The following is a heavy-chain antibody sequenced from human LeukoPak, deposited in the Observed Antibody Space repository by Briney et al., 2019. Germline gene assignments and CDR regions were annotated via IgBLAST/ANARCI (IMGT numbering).Heavy chain of an antibody. CDR1: SGSFSSGGYY. D-gene: IGHD3-3*01. CDR3: ASTHYDFWSGSNYYYYGMDV. Sequence: SRTLSLTCTVSSGSFSSGGYYWSWNRPHPGQGREWVGCIYYSGSTYYNPSIKSRVTISVDTSKNQFSLKLSSVTAADTAVYYCASTHYDFWSGSNYYYYGMDVWGQGTTVTVSS. J-gene: IGHJ6*02. V-gene: IGHV4-31*03. CDR2: IYYSGST.